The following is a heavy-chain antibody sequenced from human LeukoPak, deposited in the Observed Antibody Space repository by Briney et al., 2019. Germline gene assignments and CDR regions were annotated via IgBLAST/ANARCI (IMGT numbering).Heavy chain of an antibody. CDR1: GGSISSFY. J-gene: IGHJ4*02. V-gene: IGHV4-59*01. CDR3: ARVGYYGSGSYSIVY. Sequence: SSETLSLTCTVSGGSISSFYWSWIRQSPGKGLEWIGYIYYSGSTNYNPSLKSRVTISVDTSKNQFSLKLSSVTAADTAVYYCARVGYYGSGSYSIVYWGQGTLVTVSS. D-gene: IGHD3-10*01. CDR2: IYYSGST.